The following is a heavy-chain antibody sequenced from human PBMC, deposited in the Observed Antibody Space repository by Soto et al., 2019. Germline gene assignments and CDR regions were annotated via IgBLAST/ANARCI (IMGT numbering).Heavy chain of an antibody. CDR3: ARAGKYYYGSGSPYYYGMDV. Sequence: QVQLVQSGAEVKKPGASVKVSCKASGYTFTSYGVSWVRQAPGQGLEWMGWISGYNGNTNYAEKLQGRVTMTTDTSTSTAYMELRSLRSDDTDVYYCARAGKYYYGSGSPYYYGMDVWGQGITVTVS. CDR1: GYTFTSYG. J-gene: IGHJ6*02. D-gene: IGHD3-10*01. CDR2: ISGYNGNT. V-gene: IGHV1-18*04.